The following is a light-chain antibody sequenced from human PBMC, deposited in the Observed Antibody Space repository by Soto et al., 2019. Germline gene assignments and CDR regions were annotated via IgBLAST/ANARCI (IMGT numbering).Light chain of an antibody. V-gene: IGLV2-14*01. CDR2: DVS. Sequence: QSVLTQPASVSGSPGQSIAISCTGTSSDVGGYSYVSWYQQQPGKAPKLVISDVSNRPSGVSDRFSGSKSGNTASLTISGLQTEDEAAYYCASYTTSSTYVIGTGTKVTVL. J-gene: IGLJ1*01. CDR1: SSDVGGYSY. CDR3: ASYTTSSTYV.